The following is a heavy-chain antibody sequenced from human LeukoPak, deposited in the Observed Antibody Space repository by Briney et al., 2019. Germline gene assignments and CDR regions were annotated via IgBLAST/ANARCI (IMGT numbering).Heavy chain of an antibody. V-gene: IGHV3-30*02. J-gene: IGHJ4*02. Sequence: PGGSLSLSRAASGFTFSSYGMHWVRQAPGKGLGWVAFIRYDGSNKYYTDSVKGRFPIPRDNSKNTLYPQTNSLRAEDTAVYYCAIGGQWYSSSWYFDYWGQRTLVTVSS. CDR2: IRYDGSNK. D-gene: IGHD6-13*01. CDR1: GFTFSSYG. CDR3: AIGGQWYSSSWYFDY.